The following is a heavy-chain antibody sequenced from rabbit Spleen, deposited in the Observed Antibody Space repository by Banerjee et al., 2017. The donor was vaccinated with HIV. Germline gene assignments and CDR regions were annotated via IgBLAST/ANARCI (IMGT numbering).Heavy chain of an antibody. CDR2: IDPVFGTT. J-gene: IGHJ3*01. Sequence: EQLTETGGGLVQPGGSLTLSCKASGIDFTKYYITWVRQAPGKGLEWIGYIDPVFGTTYYATWAKGRFTISKTSSTTVTLQMTSLTAADTATYFCAREKSGGNLWGQGTLVTVS. CDR3: AREKSGGNL. CDR1: GIDFTKYY. V-gene: IGHV1S45*01. D-gene: IGHD1-1*01.